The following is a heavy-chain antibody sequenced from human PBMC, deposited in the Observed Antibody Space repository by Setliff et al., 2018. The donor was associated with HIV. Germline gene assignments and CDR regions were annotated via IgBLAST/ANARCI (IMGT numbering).Heavy chain of an antibody. CDR3: ARDLAYCGGDCYYGMDV. CDR1: GYSFTSYE. Sequence: ASVKVSCKASGYSFTSYEINWVRQAPGQGLEWMGWMNPNSGNTVYAQKFQGRVTMTRDTSISTAYMELRSLSSEDTALYFCARDLAYCGGDCYYGMDVWGQGTTVTVSS. D-gene: IGHD2-21*01. J-gene: IGHJ6*02. V-gene: IGHV1-8*01. CDR2: MNPNSGNT.